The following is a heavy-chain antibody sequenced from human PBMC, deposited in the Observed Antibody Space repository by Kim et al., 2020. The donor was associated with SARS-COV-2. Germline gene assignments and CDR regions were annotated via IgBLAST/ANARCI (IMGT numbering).Heavy chain of an antibody. J-gene: IGHJ6*02. CDR1: GFTFNNHW. CDR3: ARGGPQLRYFDWSFHTAHYGLDV. V-gene: IGHV3-74*01. CDR2: INGDGTIT. Sequence: GGSLRLSCAASGFTFNNHWMHWVRQAPGKGLVWVSRINGDGTITTYADSVKGRFTISRDNAKNTLYLQMNSLRAEDTAVFYCARGGPQLRYFDWSFHTAHYGLDVWGQGTTVTVSS. D-gene: IGHD3-9*01.